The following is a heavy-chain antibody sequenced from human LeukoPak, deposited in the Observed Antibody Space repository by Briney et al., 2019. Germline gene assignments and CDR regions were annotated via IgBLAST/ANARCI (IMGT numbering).Heavy chain of an antibody. CDR1: GFTFSSYG. D-gene: IGHD3-16*01. CDR3: VKVTYDYVWGSYES. CDR2: ISYDGSNK. Sequence: PGRSLRLSCAASGFTFSSYGMHWVRQAPGKGLEWVAVISYDGSNKYYADSVKGRFTISRDNSKNMLYLQMNSLRAEDTAVYYCVKVTYDYVWGSYESWGQGTLVTVSS. J-gene: IGHJ4*02. V-gene: IGHV3-30*18.